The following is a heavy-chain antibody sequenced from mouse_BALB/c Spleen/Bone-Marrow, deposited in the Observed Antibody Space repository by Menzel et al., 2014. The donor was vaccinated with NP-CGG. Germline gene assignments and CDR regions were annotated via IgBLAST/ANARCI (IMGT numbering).Heavy chain of an antibody. CDR3: ARDGYSSLAMDY. CDR1: GYTFSGYW. D-gene: IGHD2-3*01. J-gene: IGHJ4*01. CDR2: ILPGSTST. Sequence: VQLQESGAEQTKPGALVKISCKTTGYTFSGYWIEWVKERPGHGLEWIGEILPGSTSTNYNEKYKDNATFTADTSSNTTYMQLSSLTSEDSAVYYCARDGYSSLAMDYWGQGTSGTVSS. V-gene: IGHV1-9*01.